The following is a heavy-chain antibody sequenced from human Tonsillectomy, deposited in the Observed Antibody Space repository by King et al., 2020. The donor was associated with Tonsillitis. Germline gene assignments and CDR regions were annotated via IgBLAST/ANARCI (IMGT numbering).Heavy chain of an antibody. J-gene: IGHJ4*02. CDR3: AGDREHLIVRGVIGCDY. D-gene: IGHD3-10*01. Sequence: QVQLVESGGGVVQPGRSLRLSCAASGFTFSSYAMHWVRQAPGKGLEWAAVISYDGSNKYYADSVKGRFTISRDNSKNTLYLQMNSLRPEDTAVYYCAGDREHLIVRGVIGCDYCGQGTLVTVSS. V-gene: IGHV3-30-3*01. CDR2: ISYDGSNK. CDR1: GFTFSSYA.